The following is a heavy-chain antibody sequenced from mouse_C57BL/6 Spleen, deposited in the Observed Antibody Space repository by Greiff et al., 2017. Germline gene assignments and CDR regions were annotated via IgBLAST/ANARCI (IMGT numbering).Heavy chain of an antibody. D-gene: IGHD1-1*01. J-gene: IGHJ4*01. CDR1: GFTFSSYA. V-gene: IGHV5-9-1*02. CDR2: ISSGGDYI. Sequence: EVKLVESGEGLVKPGGSLKLSCAASGFTFSSYAMSWVRQTPEQRLEWVAYISSGGDYIYYADTVKGRFTISRDNARNTLYLQMSSLKSEDTAMYSYTRSITYYGSSYDLCYAMDYWGQGTSVTVSS. CDR3: TRSITYYGSSYDLCYAMDY.